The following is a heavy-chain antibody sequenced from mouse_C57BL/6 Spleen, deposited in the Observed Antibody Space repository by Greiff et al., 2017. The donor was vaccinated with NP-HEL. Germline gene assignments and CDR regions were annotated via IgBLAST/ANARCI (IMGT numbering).Heavy chain of an antibody. Sequence: QVQLQQPGAELVRPGSSVKLSCKASGYAFTSYWMHWVKQRPIQGLEWIGNIYPSDSETHYNQKFKDKATLTVDKSSSTAYMQLSSLTSEDSAVYYCDLYDYDGDAMDYGGQGTSVTVSS. CDR2: IYPSDSET. D-gene: IGHD2-4*01. J-gene: IGHJ4*01. CDR1: GYAFTSYW. CDR3: DLYDYDGDAMDY. V-gene: IGHV1-52*01.